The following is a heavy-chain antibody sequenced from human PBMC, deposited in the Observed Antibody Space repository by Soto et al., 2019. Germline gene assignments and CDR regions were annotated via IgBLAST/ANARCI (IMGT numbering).Heavy chain of an antibody. D-gene: IGHD6-19*01. CDR2: INPNSGGT. V-gene: IGHV1-2*02. J-gene: IGHJ6*02. CDR1: GYTFTGYY. Sequence: ASVKVSCKASGYTFTGYYMHWVRQAPGQGLEWMGWINPNSGGTNYAQKFQGRVTMTRDTSISTAYMELSRLRSDDTAVYYGASIAVAGHTFYYYYGMDVWGQGTTVTVSS. CDR3: ASIAVAGHTFYYYYGMDV.